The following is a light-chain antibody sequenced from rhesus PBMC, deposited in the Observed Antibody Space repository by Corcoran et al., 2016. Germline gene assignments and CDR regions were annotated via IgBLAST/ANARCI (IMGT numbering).Light chain of an antibody. Sequence: ETVVTQSPATLALSPGERATLSCRASQSVGSYLAWYQQKPGQAPRLLIYGASSRTTGIPDRFSGRGSGTDFTLTISSLEPEDVGVYYCQQSSNLFTFGPGTKLDIK. CDR1: QSVGSY. CDR2: GAS. J-gene: IGKJ3*01. CDR3: QQSSNLFT. V-gene: IGKV3-24*04.